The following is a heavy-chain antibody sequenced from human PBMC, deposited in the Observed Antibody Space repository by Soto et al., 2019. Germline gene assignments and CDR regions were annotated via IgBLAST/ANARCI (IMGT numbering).Heavy chain of an antibody. CDR3: ARGGGYDSSGLSVGNWFDP. J-gene: IGHJ5*02. D-gene: IGHD3-22*01. CDR2: ISAYNGNT. V-gene: IGHV1-18*01. Sequence: ASVKVSCKASGYTFPSYGISWVRQAPGQGLEWMGWISAYNGNTNYAQKLQGRVTMTTDTSTSTAYMELRSLRSDDTAVYYCARGGGYDSSGLSVGNWFDPWRQGTLVPVSS. CDR1: GYTFPSYG.